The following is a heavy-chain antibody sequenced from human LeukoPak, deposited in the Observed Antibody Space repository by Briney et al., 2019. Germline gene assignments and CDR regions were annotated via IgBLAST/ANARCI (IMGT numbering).Heavy chain of an antibody. CDR1: EFTVSSNH. CDR2: IYSGGST. CDR3: ANGRAHGFDP. V-gene: IGHV3-53*01. Sequence: GGSLRLSCAASEFTVSSNHMSWVRQAPGKGLEWVSVIYSGGSTYYADSVKGRFTITRDNSKNTLYLQMNSLRAEDTAVYYCANGRAHGFDPWGQGTLVTVSS. J-gene: IGHJ5*02.